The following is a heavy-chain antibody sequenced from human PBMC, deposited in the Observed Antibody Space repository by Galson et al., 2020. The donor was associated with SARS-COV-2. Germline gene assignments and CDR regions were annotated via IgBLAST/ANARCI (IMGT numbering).Heavy chain of an antibody. V-gene: IGHV4-31*03. Sequence: ASETLSLTCTVSGGSISSGGYYWSWIRQHPGKGLEWIGYIYYSGSTYYNPSLKSRVTISVDTSKNQFSLKLSSVTAADTAVYYCARWGWHGSGKGPWGQGTLVTVSS. J-gene: IGHJ5*02. CDR2: IYYSGST. CDR1: GGSISSGGYY. D-gene: IGHD3-10*01. CDR3: ARWGWHGSGKGP.